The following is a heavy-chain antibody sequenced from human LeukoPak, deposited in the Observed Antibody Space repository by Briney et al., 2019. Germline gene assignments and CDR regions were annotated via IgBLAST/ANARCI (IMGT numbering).Heavy chain of an antibody. D-gene: IGHD3-22*01. CDR1: GGSISSSSYY. CDR3: ARDRVRGSSGKDAFDI. CDR2: IYYSGST. V-gene: IGHV4-39*07. Sequence: SETLSLTCTVSGGSISSSSYYWGWIRQPPGKGLEWIGSIYYSGSTYYNPSLKSRVTISVDTSKNQFSLKLSSVTAADTAVYYCARDRVRGSSGKDAFDIWGQGTMVTVSS. J-gene: IGHJ3*02.